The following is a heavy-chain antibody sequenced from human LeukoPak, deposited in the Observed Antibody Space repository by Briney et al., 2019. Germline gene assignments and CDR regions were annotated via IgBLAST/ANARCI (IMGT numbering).Heavy chain of an antibody. J-gene: IGHJ4*02. CDR1: NGSFNEYY. D-gene: IGHD5-24*01. CDR2: INHGGRT. V-gene: IGHV4-34*01. CDR3: GRGMTRWLQFRPLDY. Sequence: SETLSLTCAVYNGSFNEYYWSWIRQSPGKGLEWIGEINHGGRTNYNPSLQSRVSISVDASQNQFSLTMTPVTAADTAFYYCGRGMTRWLQFRPLDYWGQGPLVTVSS.